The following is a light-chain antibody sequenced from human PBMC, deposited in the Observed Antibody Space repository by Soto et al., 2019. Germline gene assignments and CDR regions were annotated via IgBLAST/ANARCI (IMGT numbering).Light chain of an antibody. V-gene: IGKV3-20*01. Sequence: EIVLTQSPETLSLSPGQIATLSCRASQSVRSDYFAWYQQKPGQAPRVIIFGVSTRATGVPDRFSGSGSGTDFTLTISRLEPEDFALYYCQQYGNSPLTFGGGTKVDIK. J-gene: IGKJ4*01. CDR1: QSVRSDY. CDR2: GVS. CDR3: QQYGNSPLT.